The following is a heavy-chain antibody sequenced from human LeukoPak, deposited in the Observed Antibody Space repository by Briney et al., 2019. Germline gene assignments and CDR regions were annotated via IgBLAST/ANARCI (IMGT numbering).Heavy chain of an antibody. J-gene: IGHJ4*02. CDR3: ATDQPSSGWF. CDR2: FDPEDGET. V-gene: IGHV1-24*01. CDR1: GYTLTELS. Sequence: ASVTVSCTVSGYTLTELSMHWVRQAPGKGLEWMGGFDPEDGETIYAQKFQGRVTMTEDTSTDTAYMELSSLRSEDTAVYYCATDQPSSGWFWGQGTLVTVSS. D-gene: IGHD6-19*01.